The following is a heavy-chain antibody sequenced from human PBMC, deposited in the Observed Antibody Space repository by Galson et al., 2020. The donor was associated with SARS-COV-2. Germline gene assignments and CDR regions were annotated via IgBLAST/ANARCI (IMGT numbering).Heavy chain of an antibody. CDR3: ARRRNFPYYYYYYYMDV. V-gene: IGHV3-7*01. J-gene: IGHJ6*03. D-gene: IGHD4-4*01. Sequence: GESLKISCTASGFTFSSYWMSWVRQAPGKGLEWLANIKPDGSEKYYVDSVEGRLTVSRDNANNSLYLQIDSLRAEDTAVYYCARRRNFPYYYYYYYMDVWGKGTTVTVSS. CDR2: IKPDGSEK. CDR1: GFTFSSYW.